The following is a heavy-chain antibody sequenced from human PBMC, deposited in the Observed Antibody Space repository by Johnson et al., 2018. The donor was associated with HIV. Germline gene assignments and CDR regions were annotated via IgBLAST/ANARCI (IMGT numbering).Heavy chain of an antibody. V-gene: IGHV3-30*03. CDR1: GFTFSSYG. Sequence: QMLLVESGGGVVQPGRSLRLSCAASGFTFSSYGMHWVRQAPGKGLEWVAVISYDGSNKYYADSVKGRFTISRDNSKNTLYLQMNSLRAEDTAVYYCAREGGQWLVLVDAFDIWGQGTMVTVSS. CDR3: AREGGQWLVLVDAFDI. J-gene: IGHJ3*02. D-gene: IGHD6-19*01. CDR2: ISYDGSNK.